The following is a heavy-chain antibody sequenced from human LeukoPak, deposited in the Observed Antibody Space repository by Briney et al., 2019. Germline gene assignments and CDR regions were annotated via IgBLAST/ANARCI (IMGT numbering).Heavy chain of an antibody. CDR3: TTDIVVVPAGMRGY. CDR1: GFTFINAW. V-gene: IGHV3-15*01. J-gene: IGHJ4*02. D-gene: IGHD2-2*01. Sequence: AGGSLRLSCAASGFTFINAWMSWVRQAPGKGLEWVGRIKSKTDGGTTDYAGTVKGRFTISRDDSKKTLYLQINSLKTEDTAVYYCTTDIVVVPAGMRGYWGQGTLVTVSS. CDR2: IKSKTDGGTT.